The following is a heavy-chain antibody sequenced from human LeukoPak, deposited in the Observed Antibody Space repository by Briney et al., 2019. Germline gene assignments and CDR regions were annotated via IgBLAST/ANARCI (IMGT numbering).Heavy chain of an antibody. Sequence: ASVKVSCKASGYTFTSYGISWVRQAPGQGLEWMGWISAYNGNTNYAQKLQGRVTMTTDTSTSTAYMELRSLRSDGTAVYYCARVDSLIQLWIHEWGYFVYWGQGTLVTVSS. D-gene: IGHD5-18*01. CDR3: ARVDSLIQLWIHEWGYFVY. V-gene: IGHV1-18*01. CDR1: GYTFTSYG. CDR2: ISAYNGNT. J-gene: IGHJ4*02.